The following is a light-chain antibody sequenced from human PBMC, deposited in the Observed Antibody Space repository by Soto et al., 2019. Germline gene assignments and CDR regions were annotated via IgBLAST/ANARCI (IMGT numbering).Light chain of an antibody. CDR2: EDN. CDR1: SGSIASNY. J-gene: IGLJ1*01. CDR3: SSYRSGGTFV. Sequence: NFMLTQPHSVSESPGKTVTISCTRSSGSIASNYVQWYQQRPGSAPTPVIYEDNERPSGVPDRFSGSIDSSSNSASLTISGLQAEDEADYYCSSYRSGGTFVFGSGTKLTVL. V-gene: IGLV6-57*04.